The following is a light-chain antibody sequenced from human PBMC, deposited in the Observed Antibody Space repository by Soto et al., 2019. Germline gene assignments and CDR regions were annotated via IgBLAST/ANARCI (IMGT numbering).Light chain of an antibody. J-gene: IGKJ4*01. CDR2: DAS. CDR3: QQYGSLPLT. V-gene: IGKV1-33*01. CDR1: QDIGIF. Sequence: DIPMTQSPSSLSASVGDRVTITCQPSQDIGIFLNWYQQKPGKAPKVLIYDASNLETGVPSRFSGRGSGTEFVFTISSLQSEDVATYYCQQYGSLPLTFGGGTKVEI.